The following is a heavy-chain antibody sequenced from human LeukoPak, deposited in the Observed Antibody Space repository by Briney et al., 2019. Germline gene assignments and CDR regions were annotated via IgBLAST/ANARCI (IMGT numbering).Heavy chain of an antibody. V-gene: IGHV4-39*07. Sequence: PSETLSLTCTVSGGSISSSSYYWGWIRQPPGKGLEWIGSIYYSGSTYCNPSLKSRVTISVDTSKNQFSLKLSSVTAADTAVYYCARDTTLGSRPGTRLGFDPWGQGTLVTVSS. CDR3: ARDTTLGSRPGTRLGFDP. CDR2: IYYSGST. CDR1: GGSISSSSYY. J-gene: IGHJ5*02. D-gene: IGHD6-13*01.